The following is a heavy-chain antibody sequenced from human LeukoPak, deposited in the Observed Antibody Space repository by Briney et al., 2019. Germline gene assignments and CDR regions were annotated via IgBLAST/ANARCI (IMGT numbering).Heavy chain of an antibody. Sequence: GASVKVSCKASGCVFTTYAFSWVRQAPGQGLEWMGSIIPFLGTTNYAQKFQGRVTITADEPTRTAYMELTYVRSDDTAVYYCTIFRNVILFTHYFEYWGQGTLVTVSS. D-gene: IGHD1-14*01. CDR3: TIFRNVILFTHYFEY. J-gene: IGHJ4*01. CDR2: IIPFLGTT. V-gene: IGHV1-69*11. CDR1: GCVFTTYA.